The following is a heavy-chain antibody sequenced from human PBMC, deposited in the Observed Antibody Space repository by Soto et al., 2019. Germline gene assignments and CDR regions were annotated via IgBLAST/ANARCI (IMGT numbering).Heavy chain of an antibody. Sequence: QVQLVQSGAEVRKPVSSVKVSCTASGDTFNFYTISWVRQAPGQGLEWMGRVIPMLRMSNYAQKFQGRVTISADKSTSTAYMALSSLRSDDTAVYYCATNYGSGSTHFDYWGQGTLVTVSS. D-gene: IGHD3-10*01. CDR2: VIPMLRMS. CDR1: GDTFNFYT. V-gene: IGHV1-69*02. J-gene: IGHJ4*02. CDR3: ATNYGSGSTHFDY.